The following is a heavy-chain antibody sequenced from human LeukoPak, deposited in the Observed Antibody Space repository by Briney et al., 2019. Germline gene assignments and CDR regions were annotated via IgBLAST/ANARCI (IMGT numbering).Heavy chain of an antibody. V-gene: IGHV1-2*02. J-gene: IGHJ6*03. Sequence: ASVKVSCKASGYTFTGYYMHWVRQAPGQGLEWMGWINPNSGGTNYAQKFQGRVTMTRDTSISTAYMELRSLRSDDTAVYYCARGNIVVASYYMDVWGKGTTVTISS. CDR2: INPNSGGT. CDR3: ARGNIVVASYYMDV. CDR1: GYTFTGYY. D-gene: IGHD2-2*01.